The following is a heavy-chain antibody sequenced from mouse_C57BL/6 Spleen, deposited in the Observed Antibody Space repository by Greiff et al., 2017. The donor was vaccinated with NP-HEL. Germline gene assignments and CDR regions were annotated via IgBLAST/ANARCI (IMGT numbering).Heavy chain of an antibody. CDR2: INPSNGGT. J-gene: IGHJ3*01. Sequence: QVQLQQPGTELVKPGASVKLSCKASGYTFTSYWMHWVQQRPGQGLEWIGNINPSNGGTNYNEKFKSKATLTVDKSSSTAYMQLRSLTSEDSAVYYCARGDYGSSLAAWFAYWGQGTLVTVSA. CDR1: GYTFTSYW. V-gene: IGHV1-53*01. CDR3: ARGDYGSSLAAWFAY. D-gene: IGHD1-1*01.